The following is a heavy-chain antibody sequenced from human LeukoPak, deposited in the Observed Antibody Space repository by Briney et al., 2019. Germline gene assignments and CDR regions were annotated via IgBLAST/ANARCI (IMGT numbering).Heavy chain of an antibody. CDR3: TAGHYGNL. V-gene: IGHV3-15*01. D-gene: IGHD3-10*01. CDR2: ITTEADGGKT. Sequence: GGSLRLSCAAFAYTLRISWMRWVRQAPGKGLEWVGRITTEADGGKTDYAAPVKGRFTISRDNSKNVMYLQMNNLRTEDTAVYYCTAGHYGNLWGQGTLVTVSS. CDR1: AYTLRISW. J-gene: IGHJ5*02.